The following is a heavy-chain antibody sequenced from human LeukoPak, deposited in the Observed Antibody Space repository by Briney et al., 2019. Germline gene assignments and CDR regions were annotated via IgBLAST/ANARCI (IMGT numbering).Heavy chain of an antibody. CDR2: ISYDGSNK. D-gene: IGHD3-3*01. J-gene: IGHJ4*02. CDR1: GFTFSSYG. Sequence: PGRSLRLSCAASGFTFSSYGMHWVRQAPGKGLEWVAVISYDGSNKYYADSVKGRFTISRDNSKNTLYLQMNSLRAEDTAVYYCAKVSAIFGVVIGSGIDYWGQGTLVTVSS. V-gene: IGHV3-30*18. CDR3: AKVSAIFGVVIGSGIDY.